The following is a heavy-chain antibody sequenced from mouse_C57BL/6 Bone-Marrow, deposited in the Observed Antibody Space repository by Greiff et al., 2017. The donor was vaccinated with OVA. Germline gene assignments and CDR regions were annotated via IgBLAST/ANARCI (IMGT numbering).Heavy chain of an antibody. CDR3: ARYPIYYYGSSYVAWFAY. D-gene: IGHD1-1*01. CDR1: GYTFTSYG. J-gene: IGHJ3*01. Sequence: QVQLQQSGAELARPGASVKLSCKASGYTFTSYGISWVKQRTGQGLEWIGEIYPRSGNTYYNEKFKGKATLTADKSSSTAYMELRSLTSEDSAVYFCARYPIYYYGSSYVAWFAYWGQGPLVTVSA. CDR2: IYPRSGNT. V-gene: IGHV1-81*01.